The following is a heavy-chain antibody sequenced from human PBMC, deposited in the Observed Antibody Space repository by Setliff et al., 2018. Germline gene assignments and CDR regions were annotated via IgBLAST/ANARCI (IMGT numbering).Heavy chain of an antibody. CDR2: ISTSGSYI. CDR1: GFTFSSYA. V-gene: IGHV3-21*01. D-gene: IGHD6-19*01. Sequence: PGGSLRLSCAASGFTFSSYAMTWVRQAPGKGLEWVSSISTSGSYIYYVDSVKGRFTISRDNAKNSLYLQMNSLRAEDTAVYFCARGTSGWFPHDYWGQGTLVTVSS. J-gene: IGHJ4*02. CDR3: ARGTSGWFPHDY.